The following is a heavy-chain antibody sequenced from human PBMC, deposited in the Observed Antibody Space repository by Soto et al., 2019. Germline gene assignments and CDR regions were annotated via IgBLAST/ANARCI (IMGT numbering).Heavy chain of an antibody. CDR2: INHSGST. CDR1: GGAFSGYY. Sequence: SETLSLTYDVYGGAFSGYYWSWIRQPPGKGLEWIGEINHSGSTNYNPSLMSRVTISVDTSKNQFSLKLSSVTAADTAVYYCARGVPLYGSGSYSDPYYYYYYGMDVWGQGTTVT. CDR3: ARGVPLYGSGSYSDPYYYYYYGMDV. V-gene: IGHV4-34*01. D-gene: IGHD3-10*01. J-gene: IGHJ6*02.